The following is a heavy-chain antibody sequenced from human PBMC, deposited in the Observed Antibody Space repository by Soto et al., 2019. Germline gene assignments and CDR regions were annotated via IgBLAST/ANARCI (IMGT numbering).Heavy chain of an antibody. D-gene: IGHD3-16*01. Sequence: VASVKVSCKASGYTFTSYYMHWVRQAPGQGLEWMGIINPSGGSTSYAQKFQGRVTMTRDTSTSTVYMELSSLRSEDTAVCYCARVRLSFGGVIWCPADYWGQGTLVTVSS. CDR1: GYTFTSYY. CDR2: INPSGGST. J-gene: IGHJ4*02. V-gene: IGHV1-46*01. CDR3: ARVRLSFGGVIWCPADY.